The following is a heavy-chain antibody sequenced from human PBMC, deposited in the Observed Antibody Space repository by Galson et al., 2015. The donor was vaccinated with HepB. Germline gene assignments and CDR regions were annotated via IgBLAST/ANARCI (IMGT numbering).Heavy chain of an antibody. D-gene: IGHD2-2*02. CDR1: GYTFTRYG. Sequence: SVKVSCKASGYTFTRYGISWVRQAPGQGLEWMGWISGYKGNTNYAQKFQGRITMTSDTSTTTAYMETGSLRFDDTAVYYCARERSPYQVLYASYYYYGMDIWGQGTTVTVSS. CDR3: ARERSPYQVLYASYYYYGMDI. CDR2: ISGYKGNT. J-gene: IGHJ6*02. V-gene: IGHV1-18*01.